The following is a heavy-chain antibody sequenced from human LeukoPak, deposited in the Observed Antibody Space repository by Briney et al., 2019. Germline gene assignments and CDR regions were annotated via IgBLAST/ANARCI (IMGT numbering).Heavy chain of an antibody. CDR3: AREGYDSSCYPRPLDY. J-gene: IGHJ4*02. CDR1: GLTVSSNY. Sequence: PGGSLRLSCAASGLTVSSNYITWVRQPPGKGLEWVSVLHAAGGTHYADSVKGRFTISRHISKNTVYLQMNSLRAEDTAVYYCAREGYDSSCYPRPLDYWGQETLVSLSS. V-gene: IGHV3-53*04. CDR2: LHAAGGT. D-gene: IGHD3-22*01.